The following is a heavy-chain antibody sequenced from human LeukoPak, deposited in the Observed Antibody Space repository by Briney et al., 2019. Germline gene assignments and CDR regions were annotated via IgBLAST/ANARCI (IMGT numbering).Heavy chain of an antibody. J-gene: IGHJ4*02. CDR2: ISYDGSNK. V-gene: IGHV3-30*18. CDR1: GFTFSSYG. D-gene: IGHD3-3*01. Sequence: GRSLRLSCAASGFTFSSYGMHWVRQAPGKGLEWVAVISYDGSNKYYADSVKGRFTISRDNSKNTLYLQMNSLRAEDTAVYYCAKVSGYDFWSGYYDYWGQGTLVTVSS. CDR3: AKVSGYDFWSGYYDY.